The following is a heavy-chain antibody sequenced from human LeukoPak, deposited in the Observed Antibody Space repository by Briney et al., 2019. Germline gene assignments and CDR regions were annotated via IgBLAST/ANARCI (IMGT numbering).Heavy chain of an antibody. CDR1: GGSFSGYY. V-gene: IGHV4-34*01. J-gene: IGHJ5*02. CDR3: ARAYSSGWSSGVDWFDP. CDR2: INHSGST. Sequence: SETLSLTCAVYGGSFSGYYWSWIRQPPGKGLEWIGEINHSGSTNYNLSLKSRVTISVDTSKNQFSLKLSSVTAADTAVYYCARAYSSGWSSGVDWFDPWGQGTLVTVSS. D-gene: IGHD6-19*01.